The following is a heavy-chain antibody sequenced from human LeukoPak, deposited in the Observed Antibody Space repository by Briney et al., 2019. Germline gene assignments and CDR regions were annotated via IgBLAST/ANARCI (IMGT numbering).Heavy chain of an antibody. CDR1: GGTFSRYA. Sequence: ASVKVSCKASGGTFSRYAISWVRQAPGQGLEWMGGIIPIFGTANYAQKFQGRVTITADESTSTAYMELSSLRSEDTAVYYCAIEYYYDSRYYWGQGTLVTVSS. D-gene: IGHD3-22*01. CDR3: AIEYYYDSRYY. J-gene: IGHJ4*02. V-gene: IGHV1-69*13. CDR2: IIPIFGTA.